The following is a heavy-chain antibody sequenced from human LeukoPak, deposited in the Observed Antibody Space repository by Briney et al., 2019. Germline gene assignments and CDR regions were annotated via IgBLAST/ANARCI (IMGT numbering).Heavy chain of an antibody. CDR2: INPSGGST. J-gene: IGHJ3*02. Sequence: ASVKVSYKASGYTFTSYYMHWVRQAPGQGLEWMGIINPSGGSTSYAQKFQGRVTMTRDTSTSTVYMELSSLRSEDTAVYYCARETGYYTPLGAFDIWGQGTMVTVSS. CDR1: GYTFTSYY. D-gene: IGHD3/OR15-3a*01. V-gene: IGHV1-46*01. CDR3: ARETGYYTPLGAFDI.